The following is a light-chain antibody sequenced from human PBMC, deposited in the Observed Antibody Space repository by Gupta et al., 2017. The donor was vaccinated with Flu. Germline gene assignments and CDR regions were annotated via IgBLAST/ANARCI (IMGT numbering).Light chain of an antibody. CDR2: DNA. CDR3: GAWDDSLSAGV. CDR1: SSNIGKNY. Sequence: QSVLTPPPSVSAAPGQKVTISCSGSSSNIGKNYVFWYQQLPGTAPKLLIYDNARRPSGIPDRFSGAKSGTSATLDITGLQTGDEADYYCGAWDDSLSAGVFGGGTKLTVL. J-gene: IGLJ2*01. V-gene: IGLV1-51*01.